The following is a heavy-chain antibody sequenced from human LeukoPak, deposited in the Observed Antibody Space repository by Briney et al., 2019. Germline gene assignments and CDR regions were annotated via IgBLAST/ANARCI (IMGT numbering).Heavy chain of an antibody. CDR1: GFTFSNYA. Sequence: PGASLRLSCAASGFTFSNYAMSWVRQAPGKGLEWVSAISDSGGSTYYADSVKGRFTISRDNSKNTLYLQMNSLRAEDTAVYYCAKLMRSYNWNDFDYWGQGTLVTVSS. V-gene: IGHV3-23*01. J-gene: IGHJ4*02. CDR3: AKLMRSYNWNDFDY. CDR2: ISDSGGST. D-gene: IGHD1-1*01.